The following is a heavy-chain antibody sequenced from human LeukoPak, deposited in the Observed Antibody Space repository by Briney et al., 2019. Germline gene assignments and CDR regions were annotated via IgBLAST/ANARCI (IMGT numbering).Heavy chain of an antibody. CDR1: GGSFSGYY. J-gene: IGHJ3*02. D-gene: IGHD3-10*01. Sequence: PSETLSLTCAVYGGSFSGYYWSWIRQPPGKGLEWIGEINHSGSTNYSPSLKSRVTISVDTSKNQFSLKLSSVTAADTAVYYCARVGALFDAFGIWGQGTMVTVSS. CDR3: ARVGALFDAFGI. V-gene: IGHV4-34*01. CDR2: INHSGST.